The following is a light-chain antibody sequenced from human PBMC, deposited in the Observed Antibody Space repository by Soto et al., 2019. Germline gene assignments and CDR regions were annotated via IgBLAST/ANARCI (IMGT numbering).Light chain of an antibody. Sequence: DVQMTQSPSSLSAFVGDRDTITCRASQGIAPYLAWFQQKPGKVPKLLIYATSTLQSGVPSRFSGSGSGTDFTLTINSLQPEDVGTYYCQKYNSAPLTFGGGTKV. CDR2: ATS. V-gene: IGKV1-27*01. CDR3: QKYNSAPLT. CDR1: QGIAPY. J-gene: IGKJ4*01.